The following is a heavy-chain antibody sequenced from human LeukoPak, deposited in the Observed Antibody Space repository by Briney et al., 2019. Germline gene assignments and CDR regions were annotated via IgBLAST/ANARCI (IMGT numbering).Heavy chain of an antibody. D-gene: IGHD6-19*01. Sequence: ASVKVSCKASGGTFSSYAISWVRQAPGQGLEWMGGIIPIFGTANYAQKFQGRVTITADESTSTAYMELSSLRSEDTAVYYCARDPAVAGHYYFDYWGHGTLVTVSS. CDR2: IIPIFGTA. V-gene: IGHV1-69*13. CDR3: ARDPAVAGHYYFDY. J-gene: IGHJ4*01. CDR1: GGTFSSYA.